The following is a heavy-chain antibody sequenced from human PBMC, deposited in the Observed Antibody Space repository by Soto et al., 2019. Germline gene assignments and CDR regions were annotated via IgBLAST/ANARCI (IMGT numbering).Heavy chain of an antibody. J-gene: IGHJ4*02. CDR1: GFTFSSSG. CDR3: AKDVSSAYYFDY. Sequence: GGSLRLSCAASGFTFSSSGMHWVRQAPGKGLEWVAVISYDGSNKNYADSVKGRFTISRDNSKNTLYLQMNSLRAEDTAVYYCAKDVSSAYYFDYWGQGTLVTVSS. CDR2: ISYDGSNK. V-gene: IGHV3-30*18.